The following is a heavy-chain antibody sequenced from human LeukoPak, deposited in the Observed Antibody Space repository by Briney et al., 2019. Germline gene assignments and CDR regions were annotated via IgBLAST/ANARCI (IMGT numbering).Heavy chain of an antibody. CDR1: GFTFSSYA. Sequence: GGSLRLSCAPSGFTFSSYAMSWVRQPPGRGLEWVSAISGSGGSTYYADSVKGRFTISRDNSKNTLYLQMNSLRAEDTAVYYCAKFLPTHIVVANYYFDYWGQGTLVTVSS. CDR3: AKFLPTHIVVANYYFDY. V-gene: IGHV3-23*01. J-gene: IGHJ4*02. D-gene: IGHD2-21*01. CDR2: ISGSGGST.